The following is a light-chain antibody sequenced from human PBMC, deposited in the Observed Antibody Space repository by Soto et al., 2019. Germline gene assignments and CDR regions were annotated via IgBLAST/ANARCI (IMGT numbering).Light chain of an antibody. J-gene: IGKJ1*01. V-gene: IGKV3-20*01. CDR1: QSVTSSY. Sequence: EIVVTQSPGTLSLSPGERATLSCRASQSVTSSYLAWYQQKPGQAPRLIIYGASSRDTGIPSWCSGSGYGTVSHPTISRLEPDDFAVYYCQQYGNSPQTFGQGTKVDIK. CDR2: GAS. CDR3: QQYGNSPQT.